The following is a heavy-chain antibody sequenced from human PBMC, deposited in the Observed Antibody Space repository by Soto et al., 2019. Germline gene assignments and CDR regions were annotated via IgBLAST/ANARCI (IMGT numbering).Heavy chain of an antibody. V-gene: IGHV1-2*04. CDR3: ATAACSGSYYGPFDY. CDR1: GYSFTSHY. D-gene: IGHD1-26*01. CDR2: INPNSGGT. J-gene: IGHJ4*02. Sequence: ASVKVSCKAIGYSFTSHYMHWVRQAPGQGLEWMGWINPNSGGTNYAQKFQGWVTMTRDTSISTAYMELSRLRSDDTAVYYCATAACSGSYYGPFDYWGQGTLVTVSS.